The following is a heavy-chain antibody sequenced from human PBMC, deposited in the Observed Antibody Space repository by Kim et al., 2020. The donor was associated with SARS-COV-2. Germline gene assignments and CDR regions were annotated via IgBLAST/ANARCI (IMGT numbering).Heavy chain of an antibody. D-gene: IGHD1-1*01. V-gene: IGHV3-23*01. CDR1: GFTFSSYA. CDR3: AKGECNNWSVLDY. J-gene: IGHJ4*02. CDR2: IRCSGSSK. Sequence: GGSLRLSCAASGFTFSSYAMNWVRQAPGKGPEWVAVIRCSGSSKYNADSVKGRFAISRDNSKKTLYLQMNSLRAEDTAVYYCAKGECNNWSVLDYWGQGTTVTVSS.